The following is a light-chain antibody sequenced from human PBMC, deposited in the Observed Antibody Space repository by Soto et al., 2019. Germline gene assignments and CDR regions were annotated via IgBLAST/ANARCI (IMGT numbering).Light chain of an antibody. CDR3: QQRSNWPPLT. CDR2: DAS. J-gene: IGKJ4*01. Sequence: EIVLPQSPATLSLSPGERATLSCRASQSVSNYLAWYQQKPGQAPRLLISDASMRATGIPARFSGSGSGTDFTLSISSLEPEDVAVYYCQQRSNWPPLTFGGGTKVELK. CDR1: QSVSNY. V-gene: IGKV3-11*01.